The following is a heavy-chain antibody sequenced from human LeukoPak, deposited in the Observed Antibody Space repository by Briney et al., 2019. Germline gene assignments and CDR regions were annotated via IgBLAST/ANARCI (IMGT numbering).Heavy chain of an antibody. D-gene: IGHD3-9*01. Sequence: PSETLSLTCTVSADSISRGSYYWTWIRQPAGKGLEWIGHIYTSGSTNYNPSLKSRVTISVDTSKNQFSLKLSSVTAADTAVYYCARVFSYWGQGTLVTISS. CDR2: IYTSGST. V-gene: IGHV4-61*09. J-gene: IGHJ4*02. CDR3: ARVFSY. CDR1: ADSISRGSYY.